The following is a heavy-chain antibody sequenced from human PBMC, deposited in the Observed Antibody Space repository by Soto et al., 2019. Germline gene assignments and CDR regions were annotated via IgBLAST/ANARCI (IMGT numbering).Heavy chain of an antibody. CDR3: ARDNILGILYGGMDV. CDR2: IYYSGST. J-gene: IGHJ6*02. CDR1: GDSISSSNW. D-gene: IGHD3-3*01. V-gene: IGHV4-30-4*01. Sequence: PSETLSLTCAVSGDSISSSNWWTWVRQPPGKGLEWIGYIYYSGSTYYNPSLKSRVTISVDTSKNQFSLKLSSVTAADTAVYYCARDNILGILYGGMDVWGQGTTVTVSS.